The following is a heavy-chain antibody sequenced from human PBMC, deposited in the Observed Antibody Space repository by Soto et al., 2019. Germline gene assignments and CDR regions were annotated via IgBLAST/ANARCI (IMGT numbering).Heavy chain of an antibody. V-gene: IGHV3-30-3*01. J-gene: IGHJ2*01. CDR3: ARDPLWGTAMVLWYFDL. CDR1: GFTFSSYA. Sequence: QVQLVESGGGVVQPGRSLRLSCAASGFTFSSYAMHWVRQAPGKGLEWVAVISYDGSNKYYADSVKGRFTISRDNSKNPLYLQIESLRAEDKAVFYCARDPLWGTAMVLWYFDLWGRGTLVTVSS. D-gene: IGHD5-18*01. CDR2: ISYDGSNK.